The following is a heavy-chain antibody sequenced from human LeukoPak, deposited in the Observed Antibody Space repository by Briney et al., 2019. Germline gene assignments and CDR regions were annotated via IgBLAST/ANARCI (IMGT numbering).Heavy chain of an antibody. CDR3: ARGSGYGYPYYYYGMDV. Sequence: SETLSLTCAVYGGSFSGYYWSWIRQPPGKGLEWIGKINHSGSTNYNPSLKSRVTISVDTSKNQFSLKLSSVTAADTAVYYCARGSGYGYPYYYYGMDVWGQGTTVTVSS. J-gene: IGHJ6*02. CDR1: GGSFSGYY. V-gene: IGHV4-34*01. CDR2: INHSGST. D-gene: IGHD5-18*01.